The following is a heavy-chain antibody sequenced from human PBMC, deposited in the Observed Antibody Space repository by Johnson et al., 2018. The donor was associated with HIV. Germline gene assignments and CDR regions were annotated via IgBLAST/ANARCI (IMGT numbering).Heavy chain of an antibody. CDR3: AKNQLLRYDAFNF. CDR2: IRQDGGET. CDR1: GFIFSDFA. V-gene: IGHV3-7*01. Sequence: VQLVESGGGLVQPGGSLRLSCEASGFIFSDFAMSWVRQAPGKGLQWVANIRQDGGETDYVDSVKGRFTISRDNAKNSLYLQMNNLRDEDTAVYYGAKNQLLRYDAFNFWGQGTMVTVSS. D-gene: IGHD3-22*01. J-gene: IGHJ3*01.